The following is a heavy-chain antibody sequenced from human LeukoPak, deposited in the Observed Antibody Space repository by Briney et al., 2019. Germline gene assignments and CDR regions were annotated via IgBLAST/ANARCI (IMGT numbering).Heavy chain of an antibody. CDR1: GYTFTGYY. CDR2: INPNSGGT. Sequence: ASVKVSCKASGYTFTGYYMHWVRQAPGQGLEWMGWINPNSGGTNYAQKFQGRVTMTRDTSISTAYMELSRLRSDDTAVYYCARESSSWYGATSAGHFEAAGVQLDYWGQGTLVTVSS. CDR3: ARESSSWYGATSAGHFEAAGVQLDY. J-gene: IGHJ4*02. V-gene: IGHV1-2*02. D-gene: IGHD6-13*01.